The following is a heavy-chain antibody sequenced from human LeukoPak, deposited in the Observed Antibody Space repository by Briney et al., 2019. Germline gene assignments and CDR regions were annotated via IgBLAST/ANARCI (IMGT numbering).Heavy chain of an antibody. V-gene: IGHV1-69*04. Sequence: ASVKVSCKASGGTFGNSAINWVRQAPGQGLEWMGRIIPILNIPNYAQKLQGRVTIAADKSTSTAYMELSSLRSDDTAVYYCAREKMEVGYYGLDVWGQGTTVTVSS. CDR3: AREKMEVGYYGLDV. CDR1: GGTFGNSA. J-gene: IGHJ6*02. D-gene: IGHD1-1*01. CDR2: IIPILNIP.